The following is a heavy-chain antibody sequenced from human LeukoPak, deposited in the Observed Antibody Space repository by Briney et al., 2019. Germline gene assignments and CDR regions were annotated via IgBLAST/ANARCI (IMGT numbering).Heavy chain of an antibody. Sequence: ASVKVSCKASGYTFTGYYMHWVRQAPGRGLEWMGRINPNSGGTNYAQKFQGRVTMTRDTSISTAYMELSRLRSDDTAVYYCARESKDIVVVVAATELLPDYWGQGTLVTVSS. CDR1: GYTFTGYY. V-gene: IGHV1-2*06. D-gene: IGHD2-15*01. CDR3: ARESKDIVVVVAATELLPDY. CDR2: INPNSGGT. J-gene: IGHJ4*02.